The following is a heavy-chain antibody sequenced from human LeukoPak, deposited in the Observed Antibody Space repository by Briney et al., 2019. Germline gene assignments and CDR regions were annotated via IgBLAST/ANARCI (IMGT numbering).Heavy chain of an antibody. Sequence: GGSLRLSCAASGFTFSDRYMDWVRQAPGKGLEWVGRTRNKADSYITEYAASVKGRFTISRDNAKNTLYLQMNSLRAEDTAVYYCARAPQHDYWGQGTLVTVSS. CDR1: GFTFSDRY. J-gene: IGHJ4*02. CDR3: ARAPQHDY. V-gene: IGHV3-72*01. CDR2: TRNKADSYIT.